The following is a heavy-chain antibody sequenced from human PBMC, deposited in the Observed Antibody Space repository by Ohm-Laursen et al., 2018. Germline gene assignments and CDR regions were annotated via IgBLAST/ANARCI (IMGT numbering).Heavy chain of an antibody. J-gene: IGHJ6*02. Sequence: SVKVSCKASGGTFSSYAISWVRQAPGQGLEWMGGIIPIFGTANYAQKFQGRVTITADESTSTAYMELSSLRSEDTAVYYCARGYSYGSHSYGMDVWGQGTTVTVSS. D-gene: IGHD5-18*01. CDR2: IIPIFGTA. CDR1: GGTFSSYA. CDR3: ARGYSYGSHSYGMDV. V-gene: IGHV1-69*13.